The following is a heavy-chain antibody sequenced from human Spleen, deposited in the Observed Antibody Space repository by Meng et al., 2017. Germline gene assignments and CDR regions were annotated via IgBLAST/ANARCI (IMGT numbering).Heavy chain of an antibody. CDR2: INPNSGGT. CDR1: GYTFTGFY. D-gene: IGHD2-15*01. V-gene: IGHV1-2*06. CDR3: ARGPGAVRSPYYFDY. J-gene: IGHJ4*02. Sequence: QVQLVQSGAEVKKPGASVKVSCKASGYTFTGFYMHWVRQAPGQGLEWMGRINPNSGGTKYAQKFQGRVTMTRDTSISTAYMELSSLIFDDTAVYYCARGPGAVRSPYYFDYWGQGTLVTVSS.